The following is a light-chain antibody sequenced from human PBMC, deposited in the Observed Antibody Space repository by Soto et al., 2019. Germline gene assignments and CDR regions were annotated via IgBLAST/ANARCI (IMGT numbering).Light chain of an antibody. CDR3: QQRSNWYT. Sequence: EIVLTQSLATLSLSPGERATLSCRASQSVSSYLAWYQQKPGQAPRPLIYDASDRATGIPARFSGSGSGTDFTLTISSLEPEDFAVYYCQQRSNWYTFGQGTKLEIK. CDR2: DAS. J-gene: IGKJ2*01. CDR1: QSVSSY. V-gene: IGKV3-11*01.